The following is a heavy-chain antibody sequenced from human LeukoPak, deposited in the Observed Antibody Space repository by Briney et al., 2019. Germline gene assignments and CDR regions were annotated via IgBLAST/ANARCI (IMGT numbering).Heavy chain of an antibody. Sequence: ASVKVSCKASGYTFTSYDINWVRPATGQGLEWMGWMNPNSGNTGYAQKFQGRVTMTRNTSISTAYMELNSLRSEDTAVYYCARMAELRYFDWLLYYYYGMDVWGQGTTVTVSS. V-gene: IGHV1-8*01. D-gene: IGHD3-9*01. J-gene: IGHJ6*02. CDR1: GYTFTSYD. CDR3: ARMAELRYFDWLLYYYYGMDV. CDR2: MNPNSGNT.